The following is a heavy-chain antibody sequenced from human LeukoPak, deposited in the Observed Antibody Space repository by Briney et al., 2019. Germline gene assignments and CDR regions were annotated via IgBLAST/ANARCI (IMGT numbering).Heavy chain of an antibody. CDR3: ATELVAMVTPYGY. CDR2: ISGSGDRT. CDR1: GFTFSSYA. J-gene: IGHJ4*02. V-gene: IGHV3-23*01. D-gene: IGHD2-8*01. Sequence: GGSLRLSCAASGFTFSSYAMSWVRQAPGKGLEWVSTISGSGDRTYYADSVRGRFTISRDNSKTTLYLQMNSLRAEDTAIYYCATELVAMVTPYGYWGQGTLVPVSS.